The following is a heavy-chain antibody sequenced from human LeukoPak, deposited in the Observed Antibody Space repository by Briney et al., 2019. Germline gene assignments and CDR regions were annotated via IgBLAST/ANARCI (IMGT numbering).Heavy chain of an antibody. D-gene: IGHD6-13*01. CDR1: GGSISSYY. CDR3: ASTRRGAAALDY. CDR2: IYYSGST. J-gene: IGHJ4*02. V-gene: IGHV4-59*01. Sequence: PSETLSLTCTVSGGSISSYYWSWIRQPPGKGLEWIGYIYYSGSTNYNPSLKSRVTISVDTSKNQFSLELSSVTAADTAVYYCASTRRGAAALDYWGQGTLVTASS.